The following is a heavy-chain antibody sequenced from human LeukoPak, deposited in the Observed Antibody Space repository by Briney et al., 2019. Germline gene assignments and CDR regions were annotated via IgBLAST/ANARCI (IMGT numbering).Heavy chain of an antibody. CDR3: ARLVGYCSSTSCYADY. J-gene: IGHJ4*02. Sequence: GGSLRLFCAASGFTFSSYAMSWVRQAPGKGLEWVSYISSSSSTIYYADSVKGRFTISRDNARNSLYLQMNSLRAEDTAVYYCARLVGYCSSTSCYADYWGQGTLVTVSS. CDR2: ISSSSSTI. CDR1: GFTFSSYA. D-gene: IGHD2-2*01. V-gene: IGHV3-48*01.